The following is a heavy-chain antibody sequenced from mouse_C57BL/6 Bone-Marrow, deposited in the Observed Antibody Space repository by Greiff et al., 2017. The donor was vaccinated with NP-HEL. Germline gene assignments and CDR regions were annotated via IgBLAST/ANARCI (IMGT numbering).Heavy chain of an antibody. CDR1: GYTFTDYY. D-gene: IGHD1-1*01. J-gene: IGHJ4*01. CDR2: INPNNGGT. Sequence: VQLQQSGPELVKPGASVKISCKASGYTFTDYYMNWVKQSPGKSLEWIGDINPNNGGTSYNQKFTGKATLTVDKSSSTAYMELRSLTSEDSAVYYCERVRYYGSSCYYYAMDDWGKGTSVTVSS. V-gene: IGHV1-26*01. CDR3: ERVRYYGSSCYYYAMDD.